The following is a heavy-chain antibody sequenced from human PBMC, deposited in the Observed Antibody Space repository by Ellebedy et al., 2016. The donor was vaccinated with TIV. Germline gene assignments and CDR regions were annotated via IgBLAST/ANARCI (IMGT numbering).Heavy chain of an antibody. Sequence: GESLKISCAASGFTEFAFSRYWMHWVRQVPGKGLVWVSLITSDGSNTNYADSVKGRLTISRDNAKNLLYLQMNSLRAEDTAVYYCATGPMVRGDILRKETPNPHFDYWGQGTLVTVSS. CDR3: ATGPMVRGDILRKETPNPHFDY. J-gene: IGHJ4*02. D-gene: IGHD3-10*01. CDR1: GFTEFAFSRYW. CDR2: ITSDGSNT. V-gene: IGHV3-74*01.